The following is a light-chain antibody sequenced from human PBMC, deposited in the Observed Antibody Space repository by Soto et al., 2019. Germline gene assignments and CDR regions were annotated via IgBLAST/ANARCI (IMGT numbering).Light chain of an antibody. Sequence: DVQMTQSPSTLSASVGDRVTITCRASQHINDWLAWYQQKPGKAPKLLIYKASSLQTGVPSRFSGSGSGTEFSLTISSLQPDDSASYYCRQHNSYPLTFGGGTKVDIK. J-gene: IGKJ4*01. CDR1: QHINDW. V-gene: IGKV1-5*03. CDR3: RQHNSYPLT. CDR2: KAS.